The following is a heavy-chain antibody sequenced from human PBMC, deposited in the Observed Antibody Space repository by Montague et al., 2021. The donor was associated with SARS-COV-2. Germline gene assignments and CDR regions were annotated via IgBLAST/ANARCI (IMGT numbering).Heavy chain of an antibody. D-gene: IGHD6-13*01. CDR1: GYSFTSYW. V-gene: IGHV5-51*01. CDR2: IYPGDSYT. Sequence: QSGAEVXKPGESLKISCKGSGYSFTSYWIGWVRQMPGKGLEWMGXIYPGDSYTRYSPSFQGQVTISADKSISTAYLQWSSLKTSDTAMYYCASHAGYSSSWYGYWGQGTLVTVSS. J-gene: IGHJ4*02. CDR3: ASHAGYSSSWYGY.